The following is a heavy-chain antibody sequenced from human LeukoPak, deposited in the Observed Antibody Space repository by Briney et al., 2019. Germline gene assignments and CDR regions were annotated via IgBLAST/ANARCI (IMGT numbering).Heavy chain of an antibody. D-gene: IGHD6-13*01. V-gene: IGHV3-23*01. CDR3: AKGGFAAGIPPLGY. CDR2: ISGSGGST. Sequence: GGSLRLSCAASGFTFSSYAMSWVRQAPGKGLEWVSAISGSGGSTYYADSVKGRFTISRDNSKNTLYLQMNSLRAEDTAVYYCAKGGFAAGIPPLGYWGQGTLVTVSS. J-gene: IGHJ4*02. CDR1: GFTFSSYA.